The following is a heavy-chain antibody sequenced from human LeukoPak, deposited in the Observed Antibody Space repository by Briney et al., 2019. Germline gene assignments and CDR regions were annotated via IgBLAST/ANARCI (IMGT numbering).Heavy chain of an antibody. CDR2: ISGSGGST. CDR3: ARPVVGWLQSYNWFDP. J-gene: IGHJ5*02. Sequence: GGSLRLSCAASGFAFSNHGMSWVRQAPGKGLEWVSAISGSGGSTYYADSVKGRFTISRDNAKNTLYLQMNSLRAEDTAVYYCARPVVGWLQSYNWFDPWGQGTLVTVSS. V-gene: IGHV3-23*01. CDR1: GFAFSNHG. D-gene: IGHD5-24*01.